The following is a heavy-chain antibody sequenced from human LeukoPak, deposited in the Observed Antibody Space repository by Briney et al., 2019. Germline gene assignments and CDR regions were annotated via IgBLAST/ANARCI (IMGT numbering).Heavy chain of an antibody. D-gene: IGHD3-10*01. V-gene: IGHV4-30-4*01. CDR2: IYYSGST. CDR3: ARDLPNYYGSWSYYNVGGVWFDP. CDR1: GGSISSGDYY. Sequence: SQTLSLTCTVSGGSISSGDYYWSWIRQPPGKGLEWIGYIYYSGSTYYNPSLKSRVTISVDTSKNQFSLKLSSVTAADTAVYYCARDLPNYYGSWSYYNVGGVWFDPWGQGTLVTVSS. J-gene: IGHJ5*02.